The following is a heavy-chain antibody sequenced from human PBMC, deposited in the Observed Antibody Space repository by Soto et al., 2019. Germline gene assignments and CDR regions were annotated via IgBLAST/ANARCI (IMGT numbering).Heavy chain of an antibody. CDR3: ARAAGKAAMSY. CDR2: INPSGGST. V-gene: IGHV1-46*01. CDR1: GYTFTSYY. Sequence: QVQLVQSGAEVKKPGASVKVSCKASGYTFTSYYMHWVRQPPGQGLEWMGIINPSGGSTSYAQKFQGRVSMTRDTSTSTVYMELSSLRYEDTAVYYCARAAGKAAMSYWGQGTLVTVSS. D-gene: IGHD5-18*01. J-gene: IGHJ4*02.